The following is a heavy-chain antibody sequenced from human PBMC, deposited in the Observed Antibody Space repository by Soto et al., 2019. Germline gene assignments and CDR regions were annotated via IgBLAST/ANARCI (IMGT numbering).Heavy chain of an antibody. CDR2: ISRSSNTI. CDR3: ARDREYCSGDKCYETGSAY. V-gene: IGHV3-48*01. J-gene: IGHJ4*02. Sequence: EAQLVESGGDLVQPGGSLRLSCAASGFSFSSYSMNWFRQAPGKGLEWVSYISRSSNTINYADSVKGRFTISRDNAKNSLFLQLNSQRAEETAVYYCARDREYCSGDKCYETGSAYWGQGTLFTVSS. D-gene: IGHD2-15*01. CDR1: GFSFSSYS.